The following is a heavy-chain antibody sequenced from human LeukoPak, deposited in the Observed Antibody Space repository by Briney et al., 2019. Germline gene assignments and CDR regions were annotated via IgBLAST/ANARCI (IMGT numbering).Heavy chain of an antibody. Sequence: ETLSLTCTVSGASISSGTYSWSWVRQAPGKGLEWVSAISGSGGSTYYADSVKGRFTISRDNSKNTLYLQMNSLRAEDTAVYYCAKVSVWSGYYSGMDVWGQGTTVTVSS. D-gene: IGHD3-3*01. CDR1: GASISSGTYS. V-gene: IGHV3-23*01. J-gene: IGHJ6*02. CDR3: AKVSVWSGYYSGMDV. CDR2: ISGSGGST.